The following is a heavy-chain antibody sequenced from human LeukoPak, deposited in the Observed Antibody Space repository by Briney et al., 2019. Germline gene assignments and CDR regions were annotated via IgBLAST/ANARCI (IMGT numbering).Heavy chain of an antibody. CDR1: GFTFSSYW. V-gene: IGHV3-7*01. Sequence: GGSLRLSCAASGFTFSSYWMSWVRQAPGKGLEWVANIKQDGSEKYYVDFVKGRFTISRDNAKNSLYLQMNSLRAEDTAMYYCTRDSHGGVDYWGQGTLVTVSS. CDR2: IKQDGSEK. CDR3: TRDSHGGVDY. D-gene: IGHD3-10*01. J-gene: IGHJ4*02.